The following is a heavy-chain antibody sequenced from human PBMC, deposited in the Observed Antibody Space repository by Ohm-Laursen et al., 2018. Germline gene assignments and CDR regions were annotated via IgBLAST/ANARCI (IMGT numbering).Heavy chain of an antibody. V-gene: IGHV3-9*01. D-gene: IGHD6-19*01. CDR3: AKSMDRSGWQFDY. CDR1: GFTFDDYA. J-gene: IGHJ4*03. CDR2: ISLSSGNI. Sequence: SLRLSCSASGFTFDDYAMHWVRQAPGKGLEWVSGISLSSGNIGYADSVKGRFTISRDNAKNSLFLQMNSLRPEDTAFYYCAKSMDRSGWQFDYWGQGTLVTVSS.